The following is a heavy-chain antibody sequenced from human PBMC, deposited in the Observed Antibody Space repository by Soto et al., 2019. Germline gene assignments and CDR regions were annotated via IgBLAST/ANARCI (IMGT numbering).Heavy chain of an antibody. V-gene: IGHV3-48*01. D-gene: IGHD5-12*01. Sequence: EVQLVESGGGLVQPGGSLRLSCAASGLTFSSYSMNWVRQAPGKGLEWVSYISNSGSTIYYAGSVKGRFTISRDNAKNSLYLQMNSLRAEDTAVYYCAGDQGTGYDVDCWGQGTLVTVSS. CDR1: GLTFSSYS. J-gene: IGHJ4*02. CDR3: AGDQGTGYDVDC. CDR2: ISNSGSTI.